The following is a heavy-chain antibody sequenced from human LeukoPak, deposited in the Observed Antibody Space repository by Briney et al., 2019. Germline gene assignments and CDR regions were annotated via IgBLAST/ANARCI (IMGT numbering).Heavy chain of an antibody. J-gene: IGHJ4*02. Sequence: PGGSLRLSCAASGFTFINYGMHWVRQAPGKGLEWVAVISDDGSNKYYADSVKGRFAVSRDNSKNTLYLQMISLRLEDTAVYYCAKDRASDDLWSGFYYWGQGTLVTVSS. D-gene: IGHD3-3*01. CDR3: AKDRASDDLWSGFYY. V-gene: IGHV3-30*18. CDR1: GFTFINYG. CDR2: ISDDGSNK.